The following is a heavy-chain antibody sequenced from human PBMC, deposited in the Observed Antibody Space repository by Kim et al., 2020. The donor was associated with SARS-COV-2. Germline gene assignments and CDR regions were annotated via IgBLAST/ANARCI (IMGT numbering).Heavy chain of an antibody. CDR3: ARPIRSSSWKDAFDI. CDR2: IYYSGST. CDR1: GGSISSSSYY. D-gene: IGHD6-13*01. Sequence: SETLSLTCTVSGGSISSSSYYWGWNRQPPGKGLEWIGSIYYSGSTYYNPSLKSRVTISVDTSKNQFSLKLSSVTAADTAVYYCARPIRSSSWKDAFDIWGQGTMVTVSS. J-gene: IGHJ3*02. V-gene: IGHV4-39*01.